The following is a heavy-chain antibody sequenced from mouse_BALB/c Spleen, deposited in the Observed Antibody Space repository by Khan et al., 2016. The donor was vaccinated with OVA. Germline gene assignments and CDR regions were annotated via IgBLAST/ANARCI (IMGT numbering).Heavy chain of an antibody. CDR2: ISDLAYPF. CDR1: GFTFSDYG. CDR3: ARGGGTAPFAY. J-gene: IGHJ3*01. V-gene: IGHV5-15*02. D-gene: IGHD1-2*01. Sequence: EVELVESGGGLVQPGGSRKLSCAASGFTFSDYGMAWVRQAPGKGPEWVAFISDLAYPFYFADTVTGRFTLSRENAKNTLYLEMSSLRSGDTAMYYCARGGGTAPFAYWGQGTLVTVSA.